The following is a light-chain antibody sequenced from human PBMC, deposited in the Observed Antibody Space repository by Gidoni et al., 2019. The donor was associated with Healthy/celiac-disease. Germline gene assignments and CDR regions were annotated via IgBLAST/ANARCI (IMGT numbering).Light chain of an antibody. J-gene: IGKJ2*01. Sequence: EIVLTQSPATLSLAPGERATRSCRASQSVSSYLAWYQQKPGQAPRLLIYDASNRATGIPARFSGSGSGTDFTLTISSLGPEDFAVYYCQRRSNWPPYTFGQGTKLEIK. V-gene: IGKV3-11*01. CDR2: DAS. CDR3: QRRSNWPPYT. CDR1: QSVSSY.